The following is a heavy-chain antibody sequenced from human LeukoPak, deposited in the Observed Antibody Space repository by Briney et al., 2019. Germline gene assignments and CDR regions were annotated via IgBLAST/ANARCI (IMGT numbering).Heavy chain of an antibody. D-gene: IGHD3-3*01. CDR2: IYYSGST. CDR1: GGSISSYY. J-gene: IGHJ6*02. CDR3: ARHGYDFWSGYYPSYGMDV. V-gene: IGHV4-59*08. Sequence: ASETLSLTCTVSGGSISSYYWSWIRQPPGKGLEWIGYIYYSGSTNYNPSLKSRVTISVDTSKNQFSLKLSSVTAADTAVYYCARHGYDFWSGYYPSYGMDVWGQGTTVTVSS.